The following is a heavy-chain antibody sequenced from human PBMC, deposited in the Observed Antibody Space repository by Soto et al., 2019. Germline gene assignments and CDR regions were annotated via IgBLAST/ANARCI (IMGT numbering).Heavy chain of an antibody. D-gene: IGHD2-2*01. J-gene: IGHJ6*03. CDR1: GFTFDDYA. CDR3: AKDSGCSSTFIYVYYYYYMVV. V-gene: IGHV3-9*01. CDR2: ISWNSGSI. Sequence: GGSLRLSCAASGFTFDDYAMHWVRQAPGKGLEWVSGISWNSGSIGYADSVKGRFTISRDNAKNSLYLQMNSLRAEDTALYYCAKDSGCSSTFIYVYYYYYMVVWGKGTTVTVSS.